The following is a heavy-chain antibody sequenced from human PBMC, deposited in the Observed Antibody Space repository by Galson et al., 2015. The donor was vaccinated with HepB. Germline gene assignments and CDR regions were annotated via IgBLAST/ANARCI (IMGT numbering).Heavy chain of an antibody. D-gene: IGHD4-23*01. J-gene: IGHJ4*02. CDR3: AGNKPLKTRTAEGGYFDY. Sequence: TLSLTCTVSGGSISSGNYYWTWIRQHPVRGLEWIGFIHYSGYTYYNPSLKSRVTISVDMSKSQFSLRLSSVTAADTAVYYCAGNKPLKTRTAEGGYFDYWGQGTLVTVSS. V-gene: IGHV4-31*03. CDR2: IHYSGYT. CDR1: GGSISSGNYY.